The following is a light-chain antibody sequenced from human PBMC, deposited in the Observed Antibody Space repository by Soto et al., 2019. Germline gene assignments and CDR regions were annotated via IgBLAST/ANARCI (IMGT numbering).Light chain of an antibody. V-gene: IGLV2-8*01. CDR3: SSSAGSNNRGV. CDR2: EVS. CDR1: SSDVGSYDY. Sequence: QSALTQPPSASGSPGQSVTISCTGTSSDVGSYDYVSWYQQHPGKAPKLMIYEVSKRPSGVSDRFSGSKSGNTASLTVSGLQAEDEADYYCSSSAGSNNRGVFSGGTKLTVL. J-gene: IGLJ3*02.